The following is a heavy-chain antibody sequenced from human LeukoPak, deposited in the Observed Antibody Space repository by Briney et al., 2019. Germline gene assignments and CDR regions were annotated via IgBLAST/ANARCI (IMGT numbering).Heavy chain of an antibody. CDR2: IIPIFGTA. CDR1: GGTFSSYA. CDR3: ARSNDYGGTSYY. V-gene: IGHV1-69*06. D-gene: IGHD4-23*01. Sequence: SVKVSCKASGGTFSSYAISWVRQAPGQGLEWMGGIIPIFGTANYAQKFQGRVTIIADKSTSTAYMELSSLRSEDTAVYYCARSNDYGGTSYYWGQGTLVTVSS. J-gene: IGHJ4*02.